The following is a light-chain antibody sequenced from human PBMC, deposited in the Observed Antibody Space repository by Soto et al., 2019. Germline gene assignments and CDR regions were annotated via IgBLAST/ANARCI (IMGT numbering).Light chain of an antibody. V-gene: IGKV3-20*01. J-gene: IGKJ4*01. CDR2: GAS. Sequence: VLTQSPATLSLSPGERATLSCTTNEPFNSPYLAWYQQKPGQAPRLLIYGASNRATGIPDRFSGSGSGADFTLTISRLEPEDFAVYYWQQYGSPLTFGGGTKVEI. CDR3: QQYGSPLT. CDR1: EPFNSPY.